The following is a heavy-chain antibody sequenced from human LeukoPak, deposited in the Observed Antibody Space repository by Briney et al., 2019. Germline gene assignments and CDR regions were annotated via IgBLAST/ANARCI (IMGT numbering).Heavy chain of an antibody. CDR3: ARVSRTVTPESTVYYNTY. CDR2: IYNSGGT. J-gene: IGHJ4*02. D-gene: IGHD3-9*01. Sequence: SETLSLTCTVSGGSISSYYWSWIRQPPGKGLEWIGYIYNSGGTNCNPSLKSRVTISVDTSKNQFSLKLSSVTAADTAVYYCARVSRTVTPESTVYYNTYWGQGTLVTVTS. V-gene: IGHV4-59*01. CDR1: GGSISSYY.